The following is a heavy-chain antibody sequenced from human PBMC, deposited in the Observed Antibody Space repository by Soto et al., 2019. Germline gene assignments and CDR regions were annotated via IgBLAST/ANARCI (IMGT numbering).Heavy chain of an antibody. CDR1: GFTFSSYG. Sequence: GGSLRLSCAASGFTFSSYGMHWVRQAPGKGLEWVAVISYDGSNKYYADSVKGRFTISRDNSKNTLYLQVNSLRAEDTAVYYFAKGGCNGALFAALYYYYYGMDVWGQGTTVTVSS. CDR3: AKGGCNGALFAALYYYYYGMDV. J-gene: IGHJ6*02. CDR2: ISYDGSNK. D-gene: IGHD1-26*01. V-gene: IGHV3-30*18.